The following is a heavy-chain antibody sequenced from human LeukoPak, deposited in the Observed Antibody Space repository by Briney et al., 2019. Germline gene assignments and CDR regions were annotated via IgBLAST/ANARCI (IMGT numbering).Heavy chain of an antibody. J-gene: IGHJ1*01. D-gene: IGHD3-22*01. CDR1: GFTFSNYW. Sequence: GGSLRLSCAASGFTFSNYWMHWVRQAPGKGLVWVSRINSNGSSTYYADSVKGRFTISRDNSKNTLYLQMNSLRAEDTAVYYCAKKGPYYYDSSGYSLPTEYFQHWGQGTLVTVSS. CDR2: INSNGSST. V-gene: IGHV3-74*01. CDR3: AKKGPYYYDSSGYSLPTEYFQH.